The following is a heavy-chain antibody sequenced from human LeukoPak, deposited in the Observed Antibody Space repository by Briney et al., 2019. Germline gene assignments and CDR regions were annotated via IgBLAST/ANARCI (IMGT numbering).Heavy chain of an antibody. J-gene: IGHJ4*02. CDR1: GFTFNNLA. V-gene: IGHV3-23*01. CDR3: AKRPKYGNSWIDF. Sequence: GGSLRLSCAASGFTFNNLAMSWVRQAPGKGLDWVSGLSGSGSSTFYADSVKGRFIISRDNSSSTLYLQMNSLRAEDTAVYYCAKRPKYGNSWIDFWGQGTLVTVSS. D-gene: IGHD6-13*01. CDR2: LSGSGSST.